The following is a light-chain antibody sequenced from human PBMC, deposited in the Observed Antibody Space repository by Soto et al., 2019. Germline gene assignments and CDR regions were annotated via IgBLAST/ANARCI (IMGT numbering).Light chain of an antibody. V-gene: IGKV1-33*01. CDR1: QDINNY. CDR3: QQYDNLPLT. CDR2: DAS. J-gene: IGKJ4*01. Sequence: DIQMTQSPSSLSASVGDRVTITYQASQDINNYLNWYQQKPGKAPKVLIYDASNLATGVPSRFSGSGSGTDFTFTISSLQPEDIATYYCQQYDNLPLTFGGGTKVEIK.